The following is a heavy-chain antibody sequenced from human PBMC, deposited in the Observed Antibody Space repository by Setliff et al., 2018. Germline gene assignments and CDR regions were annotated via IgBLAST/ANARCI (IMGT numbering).Heavy chain of an antibody. D-gene: IGHD3-16*01. CDR2: ISSTSSAI. CDR1: GFSFDGYS. CDR3: TKVGVFGGGYYDF. J-gene: IGHJ4*02. Sequence: GGSLRLSYAASGFSFDGYSMNWVRQAPGKGLEWVSSISSTSSAIHYADSVEGRFTISRDNAKNSLYLQMNSLRAEDTAVYYCTKVGVFGGGYYDFWGQGTLVTVSS. V-gene: IGHV3-48*01.